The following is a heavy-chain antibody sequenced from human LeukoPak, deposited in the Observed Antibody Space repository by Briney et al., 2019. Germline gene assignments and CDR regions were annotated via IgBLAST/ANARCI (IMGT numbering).Heavy chain of an antibody. Sequence: PETLSLTRTLSGDSIGDFYWTWIRQPPGDGREWIGYIYHSGNSNYNPSLKSRVTISLDTSKNQFFLTLTSVTAADTAVYYCARRRGYSNKEAFDYWGQGTLVTVSS. CDR2: IYHSGNS. V-gene: IGHV4-59*08. CDR1: GDSIGDFY. CDR3: ARRRGYSNKEAFDY. J-gene: IGHJ4*02. D-gene: IGHD4-11*01.